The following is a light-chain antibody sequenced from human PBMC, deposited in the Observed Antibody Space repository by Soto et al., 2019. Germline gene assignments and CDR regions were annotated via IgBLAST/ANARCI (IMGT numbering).Light chain of an antibody. V-gene: IGLV2-8*01. CDR3: TSYADTNIFV. CDR1: SSDVGGYNY. Sequence: QSALTQPASVSGSPGQSITISCTGTSSDVGGYNYVSWYQQHPGKAPKVIIYEVNKRPSGVPDRFSGSKSGDTASLTVSGLQAEDEADYYCTSYADTNIFVFGTGTKLTVL. J-gene: IGLJ1*01. CDR2: EVN.